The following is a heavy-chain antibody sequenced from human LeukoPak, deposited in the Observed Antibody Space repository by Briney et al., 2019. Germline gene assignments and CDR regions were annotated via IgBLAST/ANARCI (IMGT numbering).Heavy chain of an antibody. V-gene: IGHV3-66*01. CDR1: GFTVGSNT. D-gene: IGHD3-22*01. CDR2: IYSGGST. Sequence: GGSLRLSCAASGFTVGSNTMSWVRQAPGKGLEWVSIIYSGGSTSYADTVKGRFTISRDNSKNTLYLQMNSLRTEDTAVYYCARGGSYFDISGYYFYWGQGTLVTVSS. CDR3: ARGGSYFDISGYYFY. J-gene: IGHJ4*02.